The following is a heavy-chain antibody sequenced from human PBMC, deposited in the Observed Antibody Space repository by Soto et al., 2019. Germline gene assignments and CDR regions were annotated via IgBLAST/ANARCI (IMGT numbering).Heavy chain of an antibody. V-gene: IGHV3-23*01. D-gene: IGHD2-15*01. Sequence: GGSLRLSWAASGFTFSSNAMSWVRQAPWKGLEWVSAISGSGGSTYYAASVKGRFSVSRDSAKNTLYLQMDDLIAEDTAVYYCGREYSITLSHPFDYWGQGTWVTVSS. CDR2: ISGSGGST. J-gene: IGHJ4*02. CDR1: GFTFSSNA. CDR3: GREYSITLSHPFDY.